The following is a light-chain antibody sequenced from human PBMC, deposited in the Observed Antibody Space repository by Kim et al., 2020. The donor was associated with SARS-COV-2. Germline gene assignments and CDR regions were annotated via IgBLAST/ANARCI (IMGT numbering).Light chain of an antibody. V-gene: IGKV1-39*01. J-gene: IGKJ5*01. CDR3: QQTSNTPIT. CDR2: AAS. Sequence: DTQMTQSPSSLSASVGDRVTITCRSSQSITTYLNWYQQKPGKAPKLLIYAASTLQSGVPPRFSGSGSGTDFTLTISSLQPEDFATYYCQQTSNTPITFGQGTRLEIK. CDR1: QSITTY.